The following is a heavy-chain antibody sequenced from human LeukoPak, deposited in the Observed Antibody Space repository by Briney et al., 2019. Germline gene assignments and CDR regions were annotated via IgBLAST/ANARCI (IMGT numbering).Heavy chain of an antibody. CDR2: IIPIFGTA. D-gene: IGHD2-15*01. CDR1: GGTFSSYA. V-gene: IGHV1-69*05. Sequence: ASVTVSCKASGGTFSSYAISWVRQAPGQGLEWMGGIIPIFGTANYAQKFQGRVKITTDDSTSTAYMELSSLRSEDTAVYYCARTQLLPGRYYYYYMDVWGKGTTVTVSS. CDR3: ARTQLLPGRYYYYYMDV. J-gene: IGHJ6*03.